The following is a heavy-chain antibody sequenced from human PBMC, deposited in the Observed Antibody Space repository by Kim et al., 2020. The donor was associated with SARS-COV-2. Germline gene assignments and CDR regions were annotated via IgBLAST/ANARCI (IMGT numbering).Heavy chain of an antibody. CDR3: ARDLGFGELFTFDY. CDR1: GFTFSSYS. V-gene: IGHV3-21*01. CDR2: ISSSSSYI. D-gene: IGHD3-10*01. Sequence: GGSLRLSCAASGFTFSSYSMNWVRQAPGKGLEWVSSISSSSSYIYYADSVKGRFTISRDNAKNSLYLQMNSLRAEDTAVYYCARDLGFGELFTFDYWGQGTLVTVSS. J-gene: IGHJ4*02.